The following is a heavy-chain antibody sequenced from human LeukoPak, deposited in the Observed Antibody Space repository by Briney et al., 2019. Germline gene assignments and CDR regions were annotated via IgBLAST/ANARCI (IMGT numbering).Heavy chain of an antibody. J-gene: IGHJ4*02. CDR3: TRAPHPRCSSSGCYLDY. CDR1: GFTFGDYA. Sequence: GGSLRLSCSTSGFTFGDYAMSWVRQAPGKWLEWVGFIQAKAYGGATKYAASVNGRFSISRDDSQSIANLQMNDLKTEDTAVYYCTRAPHPRCSSSGCYLDYWGQGTLVTVSS. D-gene: IGHD2-2*01. V-gene: IGHV3-49*04. CDR2: IQAKAYGGAT.